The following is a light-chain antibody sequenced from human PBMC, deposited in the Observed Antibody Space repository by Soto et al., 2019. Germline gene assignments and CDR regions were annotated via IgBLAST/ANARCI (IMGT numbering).Light chain of an antibody. V-gene: IGKV1-17*01. J-gene: IGKJ4*01. CDR2: AAS. CDR1: QGIRND. Sequence: QIKKYTTYLSATEGDRVTITCRASQGIRNDLGWYQQRPGKAPKRLIYAASSLQSGVPSRFSGSGSGTEFSLTISSLQSEEFANYYCLQYNSNPRTFGGGTKVYIK. CDR3: LQYNSNPRT.